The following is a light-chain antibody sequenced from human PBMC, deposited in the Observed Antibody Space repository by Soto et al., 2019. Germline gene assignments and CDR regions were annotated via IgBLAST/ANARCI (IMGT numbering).Light chain of an antibody. CDR1: QSISNR. CDR2: DAS. Sequence: DIQMTQSPSTLSASVGDRVTITCRASQSISNRLAWYQQKPGKAPKVVIYDASSLESGVPSRFSGSGSGTEFILTINSLQPDDFATYCCQQYGGMWALGQGTKVDIK. J-gene: IGKJ1*01. V-gene: IGKV1-5*01. CDR3: QQYGGMWA.